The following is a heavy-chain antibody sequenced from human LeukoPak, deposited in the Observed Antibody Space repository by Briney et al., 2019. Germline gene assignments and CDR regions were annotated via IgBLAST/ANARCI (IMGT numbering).Heavy chain of an antibody. D-gene: IGHD2-21*02. CDR2: ISYDGSNK. Sequence: GGSLRLSCAASGFTFSTYWMSWVRQAPGKGLEWVAVISYDGSNKYYADSVKGRFTISRDNSKNTLYLQMNSLRAEDTAVYYCARGFTAGYYYGMDVWGQGTTVTVSS. V-gene: IGHV3-30-3*01. CDR1: GFTFSTYW. CDR3: ARGFTAGYYYGMDV. J-gene: IGHJ6*02.